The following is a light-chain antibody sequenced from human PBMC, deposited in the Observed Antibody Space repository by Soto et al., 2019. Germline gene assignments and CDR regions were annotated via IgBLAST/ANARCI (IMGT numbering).Light chain of an antibody. CDR3: QQYGSSPFT. Sequence: EVVLTQSPVTLSLSPGERATLSCRASQSVSSPYLAWYQQKPGQPPRLLIYGASSRATDIPDRFIGSGSGTEFTLTIARLEPEDFAMYYCQQYGSSPFTFGPGTKVDI. J-gene: IGKJ3*01. CDR2: GAS. V-gene: IGKV3-20*01. CDR1: QSVSSPY.